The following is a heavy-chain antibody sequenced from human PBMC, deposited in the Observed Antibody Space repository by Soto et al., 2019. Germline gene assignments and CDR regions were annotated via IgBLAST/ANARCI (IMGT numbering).Heavy chain of an antibody. CDR3: ARGLISGSHYSGGWYYFDS. Sequence: SETLSLTLDVYGGSFSDYGWTWIRQTPGKGLQWIGQINHSGSANYNPSLKSRVTISVHTSSSQFSLELSSVTAADTAVYYCARGLISGSHYSGGWYYFDSWGQGTQVTVS. CDR1: GGSFSDYG. D-gene: IGHD1-26*01. J-gene: IGHJ4*02. CDR2: INHSGSA. V-gene: IGHV4-34*01.